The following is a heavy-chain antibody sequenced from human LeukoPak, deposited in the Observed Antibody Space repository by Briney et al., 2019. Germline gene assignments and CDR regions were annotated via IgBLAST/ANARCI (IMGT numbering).Heavy chain of an antibody. CDR2: IYYSGST. CDR3: ASQTYYDFWSGYYTQEFDY. Sequence: LRLSCAASGFTFSSYAMHWVRQPPGKGLEWIGYIYYSGSTYYNPSLKSRVTISVDTSKNQFSLKLSSVTAADTAVYYCASQTYYDFWSGYYTQEFDYWGQETLVTVSS. J-gene: IGHJ4*02. CDR1: GFTFSSYAMH. V-gene: IGHV4-30-4*01. D-gene: IGHD3-3*01.